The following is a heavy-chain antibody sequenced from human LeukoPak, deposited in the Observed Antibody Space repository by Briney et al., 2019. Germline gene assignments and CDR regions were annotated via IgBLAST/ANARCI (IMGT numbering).Heavy chain of an antibody. CDR1: EFAFSSYS. Sequence: SGGSLRLSCVASEFAFSSYSMNWVRQAPGKGLEWVSYISSTRSTIDYADSVKGRFTISRDNAKNSLFLRMNSLRVDDTAVYYCASQRQWDWFDPWGQGTLVTVSS. CDR3: ASQRQWDWFDP. D-gene: IGHD2-8*01. CDR2: ISSTRSTI. J-gene: IGHJ5*02. V-gene: IGHV3-48*04.